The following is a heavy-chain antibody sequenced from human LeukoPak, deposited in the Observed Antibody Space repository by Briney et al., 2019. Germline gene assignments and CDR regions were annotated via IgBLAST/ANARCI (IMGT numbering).Heavy chain of an antibody. Sequence: SETLSLTCTVSGGSISSYYWSWIRQPPEKGLEWIGSIYYSGSTYYNPSLKSRVTISVDTSKNQFSLKLSSVTAANTAVYYCARRTRYYYDSSGYSPSQWFDPWGQGTLVTVSS. CDR1: GGSISSYY. D-gene: IGHD3-22*01. V-gene: IGHV4-39*01. J-gene: IGHJ5*02. CDR3: ARRTRYYYDSSGYSPSQWFDP. CDR2: IYYSGST.